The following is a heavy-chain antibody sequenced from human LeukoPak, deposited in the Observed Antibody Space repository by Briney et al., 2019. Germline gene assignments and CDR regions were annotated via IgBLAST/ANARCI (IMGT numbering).Heavy chain of an antibody. J-gene: IGHJ5*02. V-gene: IGHV3-66*01. CDR1: ELTVSSTY. D-gene: IGHD5-18*01. CDR2: MYAGGSP. CDR3: ARDGGRDTAAP. Sequence: GGSLKLSFAASELTVSSTYMSWVRQAPGKGRGWVSVMYAGGSPYYADSVKGRFSVSRDNAKNSLYLQMNSLRAEDTAVYYCARDGGRDTAAPWGQGTLVTVSS.